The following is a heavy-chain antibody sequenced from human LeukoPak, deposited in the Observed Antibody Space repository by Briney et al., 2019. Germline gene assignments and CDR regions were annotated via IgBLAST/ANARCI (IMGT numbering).Heavy chain of an antibody. CDR1: GASISSRSYH. J-gene: IGHJ2*01. Sequence: SETLSLTCTVSGASISSRSYHWGWIRQPPGKGLEWIGSIYYTGSTYYTPSLKSRPTLSVDTSKNQFSLRLSSVTAADTALYYCASIQGPLDFYWYFDLWGRGTLVTVSS. D-gene: IGHD3/OR15-3a*01. CDR2: IYYTGST. CDR3: ASIQGPLDFYWYFDL. V-gene: IGHV4-39*01.